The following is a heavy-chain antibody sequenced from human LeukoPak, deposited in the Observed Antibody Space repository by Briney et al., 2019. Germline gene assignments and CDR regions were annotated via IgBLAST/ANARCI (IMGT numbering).Heavy chain of an antibody. J-gene: IGHJ3*02. CDR1: GFTFSNYE. Sequence: SGGSLRLSCAASGFTFSNYEINWVRQAPGKGLEWVSYIGNSGSTIYYADSVKGRFTISRDNAKNSLYLQINSLRAEDTAVYYCAREGSKDAFDIWGQGTMVTVSS. V-gene: IGHV3-48*03. D-gene: IGHD6-13*01. CDR3: AREGSKDAFDI. CDR2: IGNSGSTI.